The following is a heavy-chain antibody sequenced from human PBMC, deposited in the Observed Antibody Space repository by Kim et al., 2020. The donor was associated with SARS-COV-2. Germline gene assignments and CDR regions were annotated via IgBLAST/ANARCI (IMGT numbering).Heavy chain of an antibody. V-gene: IGHV3-66*01. Sequence: DSVKGRFTISRDNSKNMLFLQMNNLRPEDTAVYYCARDYFDLDVIPPSTGYWGQGTLVTVSS. D-gene: IGHD3-22*01. CDR3: ARDYFDLDVIPPSTGY. J-gene: IGHJ4*02.